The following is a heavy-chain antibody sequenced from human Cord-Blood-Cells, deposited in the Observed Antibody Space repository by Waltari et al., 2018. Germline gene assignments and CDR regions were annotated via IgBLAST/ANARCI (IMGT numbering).Heavy chain of an antibody. CDR2: INHSGST. Sequence: QVQLQQWGAGLLKPSETLSLTCAVYGGSFSGYYWSWIRQPPGKGLEWIGEINHSGSTNYNPSLKSRVTISVDTSKNQVSLKLSSVTAADTAVYYCARGASGWYKDFDYWGQGTLVTVSS. J-gene: IGHJ4*02. D-gene: IGHD6-19*01. CDR1: GGSFSGYY. V-gene: IGHV4-34*01. CDR3: ARGASGWYKDFDY.